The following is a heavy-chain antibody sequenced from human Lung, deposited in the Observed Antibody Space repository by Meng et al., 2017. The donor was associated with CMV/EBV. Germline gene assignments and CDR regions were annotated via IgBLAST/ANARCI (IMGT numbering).Heavy chain of an antibody. J-gene: IGHJ1*01. CDR1: GDSITNHNW. V-gene: IGHV4-4*02. D-gene: IGHD3-10*01. CDR2: IPHRGSS. Sequence: QVQLPGSGPALVKPSGTLSLTCAVSGDSITNHNWWAWVRQPPGKGLEWIGEIPHRGSSAYNPSLKSRVSMSIDKSKNQFSLKLTSVTAADTAVYHCLRRSGGSVWGQGTLVTVSS. CDR3: LRRSGGSV.